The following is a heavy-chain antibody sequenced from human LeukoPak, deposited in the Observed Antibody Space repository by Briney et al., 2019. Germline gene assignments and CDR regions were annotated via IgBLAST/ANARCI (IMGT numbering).Heavy chain of an antibody. CDR1: GFTFSSYG. J-gene: IGHJ4*02. D-gene: IGHD5-12*01. V-gene: IGHV3-30*18. CDR3: AKTYSGYDSDDY. Sequence: GRSLRLSCAASGFTFSSYGMHWVRQAPGKGLEWVAVISYDGSNKYYADSVKGRFTISRDNSENTLYLQMNSLRAEDTAVYYCAKTYSGYDSDDYWGQGTLVTVSP. CDR2: ISYDGSNK.